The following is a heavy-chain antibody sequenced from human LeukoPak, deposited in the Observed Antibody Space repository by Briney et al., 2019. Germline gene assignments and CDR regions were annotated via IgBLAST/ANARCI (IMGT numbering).Heavy chain of an antibody. CDR2: IYYSGST. J-gene: IGHJ6*03. V-gene: IGHV4-39*07. CDR1: GGSISSSSYY. CDR3: ASSNDYSDYYYMDV. Sequence: PSETLSLTCTVSGGSISSSSYYWGWIRQPPGKGLEWIGSIYYSGSTNYNPSLKSRVTISVDTSKNQFSLKLSSVTAADTAVYYCASSNDYSDYYYMDVWGKGTTVTVSS. D-gene: IGHD4-11*01.